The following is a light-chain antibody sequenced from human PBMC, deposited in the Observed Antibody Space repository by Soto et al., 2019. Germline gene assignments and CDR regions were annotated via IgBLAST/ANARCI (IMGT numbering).Light chain of an antibody. CDR1: QSVSNW. Sequence: DIQMTQSPSTLSASVGDRVTITCRASQSVSNWLAWYQQKPGKAPKILIYKTSSLESGVPSRFSGSGSGTEFTLTISSLQHEDFATYYCLQHNTYPRTFGQGTKVDIK. V-gene: IGKV1-5*03. CDR2: KTS. CDR3: LQHNTYPRT. J-gene: IGKJ1*01.